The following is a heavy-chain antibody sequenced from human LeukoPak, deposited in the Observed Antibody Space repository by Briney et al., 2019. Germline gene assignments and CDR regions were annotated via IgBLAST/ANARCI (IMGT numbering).Heavy chain of an antibody. CDR1: GGSISSSSYY. CDR3: ARPFTPVAVAGAFDI. CDR2: IYYSGST. D-gene: IGHD6-19*01. J-gene: IGHJ3*02. Sequence: SETPSLTCTVSGGSISSSSYYWGWIRQPPGKGLEWIGSIYYSGSTYYNPSLKSRVTISVDTSKNQFSLKLSSVTAADTAVYYCARPFTPVAVAGAFDIWGQGTMVTVSS. V-gene: IGHV4-39*01.